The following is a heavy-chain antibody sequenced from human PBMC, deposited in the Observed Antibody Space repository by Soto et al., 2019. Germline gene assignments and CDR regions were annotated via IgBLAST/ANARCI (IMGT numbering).Heavy chain of an antibody. V-gene: IGHV4-31*03. CDR3: AREIRSRGWFLDY. D-gene: IGHD6-19*01. J-gene: IGHJ4*02. Sequence: QVQLQESGPGLVKPSQTLSLTCSVSGGSITSGVYYWTWIRQYPGKGLEWIGYISYSGDTYYNPSLNSRSTISLDTSKTPFSLRLTSVTAADTAVYYCAREIRSRGWFLDYWGQGTLVTVDS. CDR1: GGSITSGVYY. CDR2: ISYSGDT.